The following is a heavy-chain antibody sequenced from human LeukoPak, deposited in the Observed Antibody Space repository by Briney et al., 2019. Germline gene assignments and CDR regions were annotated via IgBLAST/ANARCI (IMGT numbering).Heavy chain of an antibody. CDR1: GFSLSTSGVG. V-gene: IGHV2-5*02. CDR2: IYWDDDK. J-gene: IGHJ6*03. CDR3: AHIDSSGYYTPDYYYYYMDV. Sequence: SGPTLVNPTQTLTLTCTFSGFSLSTSGVGVGWIRQPPGKALEWLALIYWDDDKRYSPSLKSRLTITKDTSKNQVVLTMTNMDPVDTATYYCAHIDSSGYYTPDYYYYYMDVWGKGTTVTVSS. D-gene: IGHD3-22*01.